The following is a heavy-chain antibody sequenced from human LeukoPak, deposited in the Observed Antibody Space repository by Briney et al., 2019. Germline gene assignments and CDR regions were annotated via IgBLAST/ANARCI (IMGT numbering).Heavy chain of an antibody. CDR3: AMGMARYCSSTSCQFFDY. J-gene: IGHJ4*02. V-gene: IGHV3-33*08. Sequence: TGGSLRLSCAASGFTFSSYAMSWVRQAPGKGLEWVAVIWYDGSNKYYADSVKGRFTISRDNSKNTLYLQMNSLRAEDTAVYYCAMGMARYCSSTSCQFFDYWGQGTLVTVSS. CDR1: GFTFSSYA. CDR2: IWYDGSNK. D-gene: IGHD2-2*01.